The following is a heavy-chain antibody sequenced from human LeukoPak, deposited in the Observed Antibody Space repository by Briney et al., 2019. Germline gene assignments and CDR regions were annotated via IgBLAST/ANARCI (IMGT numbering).Heavy chain of an antibody. CDR3: AKDLILGGNSVRGFDY. J-gene: IGHJ4*02. Sequence: GGSLRLSCAASGFSFSSYWMNWVRQAPGKGLEWVSAISGSGGSTYYADSVKGRFTISRDNSKNTLYLQMNSLRAEDTAVYYCAKDLILGGNSVRGFDYWGQGTLVTVSS. CDR2: ISGSGGST. V-gene: IGHV3-23*01. D-gene: IGHD4-23*01. CDR1: GFSFSSYW.